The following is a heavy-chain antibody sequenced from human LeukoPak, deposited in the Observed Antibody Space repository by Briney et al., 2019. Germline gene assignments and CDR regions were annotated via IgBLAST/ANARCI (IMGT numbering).Heavy chain of an antibody. J-gene: IGHJ4*02. CDR3: AKIEVIQYQPRYFFDY. Sequence: GGSLRLSCAASGFTFSSYAMSWVRQAPGKGLEWVSAISDSGGRPYYADSVTGRFTISRDNSKYTLYLHMTSLRVEDTAVYYCAKIEVIQYQPRYFFDYWGQGTLVTVSS. V-gene: IGHV3-23*01. CDR1: GFTFSSYA. D-gene: IGHD4-11*01. CDR2: ISDSGGRP.